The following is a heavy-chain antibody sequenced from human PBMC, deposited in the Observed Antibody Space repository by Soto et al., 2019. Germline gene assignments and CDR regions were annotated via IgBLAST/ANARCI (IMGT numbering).Heavy chain of an antibody. J-gene: IGHJ4*02. CDR2: IKQDGSEK. Sequence: EVQLVESGGGLVQPGGSLRLSCAASGFTFSSYWMSWVRQAPGKGLEWVANIKQDGSEKYYVDSVKGRFTISRDNTKNSLYLHMNSLRAEDTAEYYCARDRGVWGYCSGGSCHSDYWGQGTLVTVSS. V-gene: IGHV3-7*03. D-gene: IGHD2-15*01. CDR3: ARDRGVWGYCSGGSCHSDY. CDR1: GFTFSSYW.